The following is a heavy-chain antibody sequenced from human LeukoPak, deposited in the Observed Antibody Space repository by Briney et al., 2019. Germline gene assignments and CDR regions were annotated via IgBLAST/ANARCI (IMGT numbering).Heavy chain of an antibody. D-gene: IGHD2-15*01. J-gene: IGHJ5*02. CDR2: ISSSSSYI. Sequence: PGVSLTLSCAASGYTFSIYSMNWVRQAPGKGLEWVSSISSSSSYIYYADSVKGRFTISRDKAKNSMYLQMNSLRAEDTAVYYGARDEVCSGDDCYGNWFDPWGQGTLVTVSS. V-gene: IGHV3-21*01. CDR1: GYTFSIYS. CDR3: ARDEVCSGDDCYGNWFDP.